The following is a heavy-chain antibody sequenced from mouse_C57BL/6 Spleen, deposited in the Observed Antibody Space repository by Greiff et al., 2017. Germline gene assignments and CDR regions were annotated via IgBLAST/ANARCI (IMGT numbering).Heavy chain of an antibody. D-gene: IGHD2-4*01. CDR1: GYAFTNYL. CDR2: INPGSGGT. CDR3: ARSRYYDYDEEFAY. Sequence: QVQLQQSGAELVRPGTSVTVSCKASGYAFTNYLIEWVKQRPGQGLEWIGVINPGSGGTNYNEKFKGKATLTADKSSSTAYMQLSSLTSEDSAVYFCARSRYYDYDEEFAYWGQGTLVTVSA. V-gene: IGHV1-54*01. J-gene: IGHJ3*01.